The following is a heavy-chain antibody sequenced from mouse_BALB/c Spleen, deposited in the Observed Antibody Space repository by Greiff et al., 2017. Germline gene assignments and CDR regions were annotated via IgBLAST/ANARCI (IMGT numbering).Heavy chain of an antibody. D-gene: IGHD2-14*01. CDR1: GYTFTSYW. J-gene: IGHJ2*01. CDR3: AREGDYRYDGFDY. V-gene: IGHV1-7*01. CDR2: INPSTGYT. Sequence: QVQLQQSGAELAKPGASVKMSCKASGYTFTSYWMHWVKQRPGQGLEWIGYINPSTGYTEYNQKFKDKATLTADKSSSTAYMQLSSLTSEDSAVYYCAREGDYRYDGFDYWGQGTTLTVSS.